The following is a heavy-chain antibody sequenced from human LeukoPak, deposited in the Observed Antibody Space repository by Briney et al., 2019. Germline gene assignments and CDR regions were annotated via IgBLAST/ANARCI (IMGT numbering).Heavy chain of an antibody. CDR3: ARSVGATRFDY. D-gene: IGHD1-26*01. V-gene: IGHV3-9*03. J-gene: IGHJ4*02. CDR1: GFTFSSYG. Sequence: GGSLRLSCAASGFTFSSYGMHWVRQAPGKGLEWVSGISWNSGSIGYADSVKGRFTISRDNAKNSLYLQMNSLRAEDMALYYCARSVGATRFDYWGQGTLVTVSS. CDR2: ISWNSGSI.